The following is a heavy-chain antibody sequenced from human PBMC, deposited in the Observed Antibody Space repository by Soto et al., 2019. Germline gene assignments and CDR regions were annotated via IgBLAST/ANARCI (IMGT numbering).Heavy chain of an antibody. CDR1: GGSISSSSYY. V-gene: IGHV4-39*01. CDR2: IYYSGST. D-gene: IGHD3-3*01. Sequence: SETLSLTCTVSGGSISSSSYYWGWIRQPPGKGLEWIGSIYYSGSTYYNPSLKSRVTISVDTSKNQFSLKLSSVTAADTAVYYCARLHVYDFWSGYLYWFDPWGQGTLVTVSS. CDR3: ARLHVYDFWSGYLYWFDP. J-gene: IGHJ5*02.